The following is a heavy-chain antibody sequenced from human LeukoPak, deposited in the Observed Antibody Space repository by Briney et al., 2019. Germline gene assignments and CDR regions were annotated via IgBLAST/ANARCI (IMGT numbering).Heavy chain of an antibody. CDR1: GFTFNTYA. CDR2: ISGSGGST. Sequence: GGSLRLSCAASGFTFNTYAMHWVRQAPGKGLEWVSAISGSGGSTYYADSVKGRFTISRDNSKNTLYLQMNSLRAEDTAVFYCANDSLIAAAGYYYSYYMDVWGKGTTVTVSS. D-gene: IGHD6-13*01. V-gene: IGHV3-23*01. CDR3: ANDSLIAAAGYYYSYYMDV. J-gene: IGHJ6*03.